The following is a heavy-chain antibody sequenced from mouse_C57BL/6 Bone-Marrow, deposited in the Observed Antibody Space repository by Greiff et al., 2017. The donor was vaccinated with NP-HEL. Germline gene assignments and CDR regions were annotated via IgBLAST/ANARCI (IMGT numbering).Heavy chain of an antibody. J-gene: IGHJ4*01. D-gene: IGHD4-1*01. CDR2: IYPRSGNT. Sequence: QVHVKQSGAELVRPGASVKLSCKASGYTFTSYCISWVKQRTGQGLEWIGEIYPRSGNTYYNEKFKGKATLTVDKSSSTAYMQLRSLTSEDSAFYFCVRSGLTGFAMDYWGQGTSVTVSS. CDR3: VRSGLTGFAMDY. V-gene: IGHV1-81*01. CDR1: GYTFTSYC.